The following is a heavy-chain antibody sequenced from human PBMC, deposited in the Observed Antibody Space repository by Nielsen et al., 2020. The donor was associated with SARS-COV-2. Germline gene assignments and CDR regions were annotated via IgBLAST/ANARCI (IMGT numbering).Heavy chain of an antibody. V-gene: IGHV5-51*01. CDR2: AYPNDSDL. D-gene: IGHD5-12*01. Sequence: GESLKISCSGSGYTFATSWIVWVSQVPGRGLEWMGIAYPNDSDLRVSPSFQGHVTISADKSIDTAYLQWSSLQASDTAMYYCVRHLATSVIDPWGQGTLVTVSS. J-gene: IGHJ5*02. CDR3: VRHLATSVIDP. CDR1: GYTFATSW.